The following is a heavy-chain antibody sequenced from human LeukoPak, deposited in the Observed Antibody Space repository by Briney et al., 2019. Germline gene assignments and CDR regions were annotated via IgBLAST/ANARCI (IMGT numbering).Heavy chain of an antibody. CDR3: AKVGRRFLEWLFLDY. Sequence: GRSLRLSCAASGFTFDDYAMHWVRQAPGKGLEWVSGISWNSGSIGYADPVKGRFTISRDNVKNSLYLQMNSLRAEDTALYYCAKVGRRFLEWLFLDYWGQGTLVTVSS. CDR2: ISWNSGSI. CDR1: GFTFDDYA. V-gene: IGHV3-9*01. D-gene: IGHD3-3*01. J-gene: IGHJ4*02.